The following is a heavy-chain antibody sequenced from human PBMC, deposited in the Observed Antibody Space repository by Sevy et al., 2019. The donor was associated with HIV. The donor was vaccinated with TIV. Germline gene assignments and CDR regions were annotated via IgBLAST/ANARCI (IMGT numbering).Heavy chain of an antibody. CDR3: AKADCGSTSCYLLDY. Sequence: GESLKISCAASGFTFSSFAMHWVRQAPGKGLEWVAFMSYDGTNTYYADSVKGRFSISRDNSKNTLYLQMNSLRAEDTAVYYCAKADCGSTSCYLLDYWGQGTLVTVSS. V-gene: IGHV3-30-3*01. J-gene: IGHJ4*02. D-gene: IGHD2-2*01. CDR1: GFTFSSFA. CDR2: MSYDGTNT.